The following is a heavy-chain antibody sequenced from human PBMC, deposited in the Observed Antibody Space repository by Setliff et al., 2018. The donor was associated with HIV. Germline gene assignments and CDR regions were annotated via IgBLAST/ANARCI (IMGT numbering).Heavy chain of an antibody. CDR1: GYKSTSYW. V-gene: IGHV5-51*01. J-gene: IGHJ4*02. CDR2: IYPGDSDI. Sequence: GESLKISCEGSGYKSTSYWIAWVRQMPGKGLECMGIIYPGDSDIRYSASFQGQVTISADKSISTAYLQWSSLKASDTAIYYCARRASVTNSDDYWGQGTLVTVSS. D-gene: IGHD1-1*01. CDR3: ARRASVTNSDDY.